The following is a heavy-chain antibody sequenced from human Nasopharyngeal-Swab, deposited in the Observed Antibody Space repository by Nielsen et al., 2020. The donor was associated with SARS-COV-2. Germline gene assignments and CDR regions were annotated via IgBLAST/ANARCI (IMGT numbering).Heavy chain of an antibody. D-gene: IGHD3-22*01. CDR2: VIPILATA. CDR3: ATIYHFHSGGFSFQY. CDR1: GGTFNNYG. V-gene: IGHV1-69*04. Sequence: SVNVSCKASGGTFNNYGISWVRQAPGQALEWVGRVIPILATANYAQKFQDRVTITADKATNTAYMELSSLRSEDTAIYYCATIYHFHSGGFSFQYWGQGTLVTVSS. J-gene: IGHJ4*02.